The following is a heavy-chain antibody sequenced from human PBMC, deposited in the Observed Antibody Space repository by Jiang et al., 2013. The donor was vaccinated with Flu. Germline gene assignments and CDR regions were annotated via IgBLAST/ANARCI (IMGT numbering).Heavy chain of an antibody. V-gene: IGHV4-38-2*02. CDR1: GYSISSAYV. J-gene: IGHJ5*02. Sequence: VSGYSISSAYVLGLDPAAPTGRGVEWIGTIYHSGSTYYNPSLKSRVTMSVDTSKNQFSLKLSSVTAADTAVYYCARGWGGAPPFLNWFDPWGQGTLVTVSS. D-gene: IGHD6-6*01. CDR3: ARGWGGAPPFLNWFDP. CDR2: IYHSGST.